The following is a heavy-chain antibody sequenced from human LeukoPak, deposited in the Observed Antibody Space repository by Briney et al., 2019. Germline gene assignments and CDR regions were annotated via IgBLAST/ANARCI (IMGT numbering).Heavy chain of an antibody. Sequence: SETLSLTCAVYGGSFSGYYWSWIRQPPGKGLEWIGEINHSGSTNYNPSLKSRVTISVDRSKNQFSLKLSSVTAADTAVYYCARSSVVTLDYWGQGTLITVSS. CDR2: INHSGST. J-gene: IGHJ4*02. CDR1: GGSFSGYY. D-gene: IGHD3-22*01. CDR3: ARSSVVTLDY. V-gene: IGHV4-34*01.